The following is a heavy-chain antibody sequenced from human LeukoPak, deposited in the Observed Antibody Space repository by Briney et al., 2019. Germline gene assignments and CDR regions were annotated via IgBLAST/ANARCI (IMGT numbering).Heavy chain of an antibody. CDR1: RYTFTSYD. J-gene: IGHJ3*02. CDR2: MNPNSGNT. D-gene: IGHD1-14*01. V-gene: IGHV1-8*01. CDR3: AFRTDMEAFDI. Sequence: ASVKVSCKASRYTFTSYDIDWVRQATGQGLEWMGWMNPNSGNTGYAQKFQGRVTMTRNTSISTAYMELSSLRSEDTAVYYCAFRTDMEAFDIWGQGTMVTVSS.